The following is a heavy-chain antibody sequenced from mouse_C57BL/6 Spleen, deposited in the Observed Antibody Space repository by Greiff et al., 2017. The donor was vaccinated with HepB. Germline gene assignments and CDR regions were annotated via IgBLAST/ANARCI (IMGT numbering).Heavy chain of an antibody. J-gene: IGHJ1*03. Sequence: QVQLQQSGAELVKPGASVKLSCKASGYTFTDYTIHWVKQRPGQGLEWIGWLYPGSGSIKYNEKFKDKATLTADKSSSTVYMELSRLTSEDSAVFVGARDALLYGGGGGDLDVWGKGTTVTVSS. CDR3: ARDALLYGGGGGDLDV. CDR2: LYPGSGSI. V-gene: IGHV1-62-2*01. CDR1: GYTFTDYT. D-gene: IGHD2-12*01.